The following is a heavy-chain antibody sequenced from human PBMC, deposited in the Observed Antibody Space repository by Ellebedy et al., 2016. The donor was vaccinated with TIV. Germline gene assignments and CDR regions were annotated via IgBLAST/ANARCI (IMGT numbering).Heavy chain of an antibody. CDR2: LGPNNGYT. CDR1: GFTFRNYA. CDR3: AKNEIRRFLAWLPHYYYYYGMDV. Sequence: GESLKISCAASGFTFRNYAMAWVRQAPGKVLEWVSALGPNNGYTFYIDSVGGRFTISRDNSKNTLYLQMNSLRAEDTAVYYCAKNEIRRFLAWLPHYYYYYGMDVWGQGTTVTVSS. V-gene: IGHV3-23*01. D-gene: IGHD3-3*01. J-gene: IGHJ6*02.